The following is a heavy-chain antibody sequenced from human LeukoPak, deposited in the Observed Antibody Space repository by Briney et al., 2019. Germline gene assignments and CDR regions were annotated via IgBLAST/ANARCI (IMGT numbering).Heavy chain of an antibody. J-gene: IGHJ5*02. V-gene: IGHV3-66*01. CDR2: IYSGGDT. D-gene: IGHD6-13*01. Sequence: GGSLRLSCAASGFTVSDNYMSWVRQAPGKGLEWVSGIYSGGDTYYADSVEGRYTISTDNSKNTLFLQMNTMRDEDTTIYSCARDAPQVPAAGVLASWGQGSLVTVSS. CDR3: ARDAPQVPAAGVLAS. CDR1: GFTVSDNY.